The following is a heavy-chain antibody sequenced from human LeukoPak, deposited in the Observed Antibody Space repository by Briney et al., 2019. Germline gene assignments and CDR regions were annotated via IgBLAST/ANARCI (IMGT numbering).Heavy chain of an antibody. V-gene: IGHV1-18*01. Sequence: ASVKVSCKASGYTFTSYGISWVRQAPGQGLEWMGWISAYNGNTNYAQKLQGRVTMTTDTSTSTAYMELRSLRSDDTAVYYCARSAPLPSSSWYPYYYGMDVWGQGTTVTVSS. CDR2: ISAYNGNT. D-gene: IGHD6-13*01. J-gene: IGHJ6*02. CDR3: ARSAPLPSSSWYPYYYGMDV. CDR1: GYTFTSYG.